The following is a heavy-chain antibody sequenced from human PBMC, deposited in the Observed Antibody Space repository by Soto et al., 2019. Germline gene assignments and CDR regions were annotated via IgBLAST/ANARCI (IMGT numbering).Heavy chain of an antibody. CDR2: INAGNGKT. CDR1: GYTFTSYA. V-gene: IGHV1-3*01. Sequence: ASVKVSCKASGYTFTSYAMHWVRQAPGQRLEWMGWINAGNGKTKNSQKFQGRVTITRGTSASTGHMELSRPRSEDTAVYYLWRVCRMVRPIKGYSGMDVWGKGTRVTVPS. CDR3: WRVCRMVRPIKGYSGMDV. D-gene: IGHD3-10*01. J-gene: IGHJ6*04.